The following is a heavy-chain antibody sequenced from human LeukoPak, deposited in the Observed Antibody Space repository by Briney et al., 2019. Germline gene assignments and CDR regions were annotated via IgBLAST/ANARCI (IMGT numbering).Heavy chain of an antibody. Sequence: GGSLRLSCATSGFTFKSYAMNWVRQSPGKGLEWVSSISSSSSYIYYADSVKGGFTISRDNAKNSLYLQMNSLRAEDTAVYYCARTTRGYSYGFDAFDIWGQGTMVTVSS. CDR1: GFTFKSYA. J-gene: IGHJ3*02. CDR3: ARTTRGYSYGFDAFDI. D-gene: IGHD5-18*01. V-gene: IGHV3-21*01. CDR2: ISSSSSYI.